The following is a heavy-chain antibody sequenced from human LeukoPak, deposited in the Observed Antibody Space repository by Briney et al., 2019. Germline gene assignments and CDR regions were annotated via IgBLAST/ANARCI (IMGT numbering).Heavy chain of an antibody. V-gene: IGHV3-48*03. J-gene: IGHJ4*02. CDR3: ARDLRSLPYGDYYFDY. CDR1: GFTFSSYE. Sequence: GGSLRLSCAASGFTFSSYEMNWVRQAPGKGLEWVSYISSSGSTIYYADSVKGRFTISRDNAKNSLYLQMNSLRAEDTAVYYCARDLRSLPYGDYYFDYWGQGTLVTVSS. D-gene: IGHD4-17*01. CDR2: ISSSGSTI.